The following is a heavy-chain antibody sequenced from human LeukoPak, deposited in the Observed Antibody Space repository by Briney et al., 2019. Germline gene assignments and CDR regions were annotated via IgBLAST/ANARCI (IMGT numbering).Heavy chain of an antibody. CDR3: AKEFNRGLPDY. CDR2: ISYDGSIE. V-gene: IGHV3-30*18. CDR1: GFTFSTYG. J-gene: IGHJ4*02. Sequence: PGGSLRLSCAASGFTFSTYGMHWVRQAPGKGLEWVAVISYDGSIEYYADSVKGRFTISRDSSKNTLYLQMSSLRAEDTAVYYCAKEFNRGLPDYWGQGTLVTVPS. D-gene: IGHD2-21*01.